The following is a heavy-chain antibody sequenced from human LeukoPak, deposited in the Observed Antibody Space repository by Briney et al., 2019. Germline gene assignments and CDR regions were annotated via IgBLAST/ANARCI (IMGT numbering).Heavy chain of an antibody. CDR1: GGSISSGSYY. Sequence: SETLSLTCTVSGGSISSGSYYWSWIRQPAGKGLERIGRIYTSGSTNYNPSLKSRVTIPVDTSKNQFSLKLSSVTAADTAVYYCARVGYYYDSSGYFDYWGQGTLVTVSS. J-gene: IGHJ4*02. D-gene: IGHD3-22*01. V-gene: IGHV4-61*02. CDR2: IYTSGST. CDR3: ARVGYYYDSSGYFDY.